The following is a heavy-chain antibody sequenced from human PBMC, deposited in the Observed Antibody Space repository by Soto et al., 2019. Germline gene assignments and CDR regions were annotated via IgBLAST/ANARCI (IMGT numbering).Heavy chain of an antibody. J-gene: IGHJ5*02. CDR1: GGTFSNYA. Sequence: GASVKVSCKASGGTFSNYAITWVRQAPGQGLEWVARIIPIFGTTNVAQKFQGRVTITADESTTTAYMELSGLKSDDTVVYYCAKDGGADGYFGNWLAPWGQGTLVIVSS. CDR3: AKDGGADGYFGNWLAP. V-gene: IGHV1-69*13. D-gene: IGHD5-12*01. CDR2: IIPIFGTT.